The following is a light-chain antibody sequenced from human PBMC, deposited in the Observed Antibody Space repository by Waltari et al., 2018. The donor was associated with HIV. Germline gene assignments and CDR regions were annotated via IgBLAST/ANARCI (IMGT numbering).Light chain of an antibody. J-gene: IGLJ3*02. Sequence: QSALTQPPSASGSPGQSVTISCTGSSSDVGGYNYVSWYQQHPGKAPKLIIYEVTKRPSGVPDRFSGSKSGNTASLTVSGLQAEDEADYYCSSYPGSFPWVFGGGTK. V-gene: IGLV2-8*01. CDR3: SSYPGSFPWV. CDR2: EVT. CDR1: SSDVGGYNY.